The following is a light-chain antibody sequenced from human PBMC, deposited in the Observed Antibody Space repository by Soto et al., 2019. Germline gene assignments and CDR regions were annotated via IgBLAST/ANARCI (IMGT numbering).Light chain of an antibody. CDR2: DAS. CDR1: QSVSSY. CDR3: QQRSNWPIT. V-gene: IGKV3-11*01. Sequence: EIVLTQSPATLSLSPVEGATLSCRASQSVSSYLAWYQQKPGQAPRLLIYDASNRATGIPARFSGSGSGTDFTLTISSLEPEDFAVYYCQQRSNWPITFGQGTRLEIK. J-gene: IGKJ5*01.